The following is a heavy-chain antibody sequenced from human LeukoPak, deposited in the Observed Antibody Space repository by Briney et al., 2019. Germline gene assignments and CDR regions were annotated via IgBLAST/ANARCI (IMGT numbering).Heavy chain of an antibody. CDR1: GYSFSNYW. J-gene: IGHJ3*02. CDR3: ARSIAADHDAFDI. Sequence: GESLKISCKASGYSFSNYWIGWVRQMPGKGLEWMGIIYPGDSDTRYSPSFQGQVTISADKSISTAYLQWSSLKASDTAMYYCARSIAADHDAFDIWGQGTMVTVSS. V-gene: IGHV5-51*01. CDR2: IYPGDSDT. D-gene: IGHD6-13*01.